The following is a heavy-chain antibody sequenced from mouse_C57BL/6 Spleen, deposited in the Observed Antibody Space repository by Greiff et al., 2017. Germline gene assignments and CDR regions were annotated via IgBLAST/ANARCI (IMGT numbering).Heavy chain of an antibody. J-gene: IGHJ3*01. CDR2: IYPRDGST. D-gene: IGHD1-1*01. CDR3: ARGDYYGSSYEGFAY. V-gene: IGHV1-78*01. CDR1: GYTFTDHT. Sequence: VQLQESDAELVKPGASVKISCKVSGYTFTDHTIHWMKQRPEQGLEWIGYIYPRDGSTKYNEKFKGKATLTADKSSSTAYMQLNSLTSEDSAVYFCARGDYYGSSYEGFAYWGQGTLVTVSA.